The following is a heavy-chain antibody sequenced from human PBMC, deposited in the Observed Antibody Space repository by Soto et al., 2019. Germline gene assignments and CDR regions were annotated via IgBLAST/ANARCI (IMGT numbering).Heavy chain of an antibody. D-gene: IGHD3-22*01. J-gene: IGHJ6*02. CDR1: GGSISSGGYY. V-gene: IGHV4-31*03. CDR2: IYYSGST. CDR3: ARHYYDSSGYYYAHYYYYYYGMDV. Sequence: PSETLSLTCTVSGGSISSGGYYWSWIRQHPGKGLEWIGYIYYSGSTYYNPSLKSRVTISVDTSKNQFSLKLSSVTAADTAVYYCARHYYDSSGYYYAHYYYYYYGMDVWGQGTTVTVSS.